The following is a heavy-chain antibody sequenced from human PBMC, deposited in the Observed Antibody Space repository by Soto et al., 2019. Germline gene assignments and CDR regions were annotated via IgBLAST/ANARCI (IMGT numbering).Heavy chain of an antibody. J-gene: IGHJ4*02. CDR2: ISWDGDIK. Sequence: GGSLRLSCAASGFPFDDYAMHWVRQAPGKGLEWVSFISWDGDIKYYADSVKGRFTISRDNSKNSLYLQMNSLRGEDTAFYYCAKGGGYSYGLFDYWGQGTQVTVSS. CDR3: AKGGGYSYGLFDY. CDR1: GFPFDDYA. V-gene: IGHV3-43D*04. D-gene: IGHD5-18*01.